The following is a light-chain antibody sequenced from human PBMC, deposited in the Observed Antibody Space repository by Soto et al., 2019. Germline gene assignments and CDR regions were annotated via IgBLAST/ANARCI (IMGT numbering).Light chain of an antibody. CDR3: QHLNSYPRT. J-gene: IGKJ5*01. V-gene: IGKV1-9*01. Sequence: DIQLTQSPSFLSTSVGDRVTITCRASQTVSTYLAWYQQKPGRAPKLLIYAASTLQTGVPSRFSGSGSGTEFPLTISRLQPEDFATYCRQHLNSYPRTFGQGTRLEIK. CDR2: AAS. CDR1: QTVSTY.